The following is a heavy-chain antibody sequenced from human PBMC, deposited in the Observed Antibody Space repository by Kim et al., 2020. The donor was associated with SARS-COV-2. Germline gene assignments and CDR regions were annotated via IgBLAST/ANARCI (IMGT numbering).Heavy chain of an antibody. J-gene: IGHJ4*02. CDR3: ARVEAAAGLFDY. D-gene: IGHD6-13*01. V-gene: IGHV3-11*04. Sequence: YYADSVKGRFTISRDNAKNSLYLQMNSLRAEDTAVYYCARVEAAAGLFDYWGQGTLVTVSS.